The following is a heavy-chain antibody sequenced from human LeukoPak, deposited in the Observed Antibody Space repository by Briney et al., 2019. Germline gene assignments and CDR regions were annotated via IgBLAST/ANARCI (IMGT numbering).Heavy chain of an antibody. V-gene: IGHV3-9*01. J-gene: IGHJ4*02. Sequence: PGGSLRLSCAASGFTFDDYAVHWVRQAPGKGLEWVSGISWNSGSIGYADSVKGRFTISRDNAKNSLYLQMNSLRAEDTALYYCAKGLYYYDGSGYYSPFDYWGQGTLVTVSS. D-gene: IGHD3-22*01. CDR3: AKGLYYYDGSGYYSPFDY. CDR2: ISWNSGSI. CDR1: GFTFDDYA.